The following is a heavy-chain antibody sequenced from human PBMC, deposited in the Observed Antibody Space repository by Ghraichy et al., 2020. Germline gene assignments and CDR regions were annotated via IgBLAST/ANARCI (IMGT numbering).Heavy chain of an antibody. Sequence: GESLNISCAASGFTFSSYAMSWVRQAPGKGLEWVSAISGSGGSTYYADSVKGRFTISRDNSKNTLYLQMNSLRAEDTAVYYCAKESLHCSSTSCNGGAGYYYYYYMDVWGKGTTVTVSS. D-gene: IGHD2-2*01. CDR2: ISGSGGST. J-gene: IGHJ6*03. CDR1: GFTFSSYA. CDR3: AKESLHCSSTSCNGGAGYYYYYYMDV. V-gene: IGHV3-23*01.